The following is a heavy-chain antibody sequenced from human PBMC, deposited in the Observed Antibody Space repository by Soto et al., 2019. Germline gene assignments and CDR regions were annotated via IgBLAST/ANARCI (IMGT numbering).Heavy chain of an antibody. CDR1: GFTFSSYS. Sequence: EVQLVESGGGLVKPGGSLGLSCAASGFTFSSYSMNWVRQAPGKGLEWVSSISSSSSYIYYADSVKGRFTISRDNAKNSLHLQMNSLRAEDTAVYYCARDSIKFVSRDWGQGTLVTVSS. CDR3: ARDSIKFVSRD. CDR2: ISSSSSYI. D-gene: IGHD2-15*01. V-gene: IGHV3-21*01. J-gene: IGHJ4*02.